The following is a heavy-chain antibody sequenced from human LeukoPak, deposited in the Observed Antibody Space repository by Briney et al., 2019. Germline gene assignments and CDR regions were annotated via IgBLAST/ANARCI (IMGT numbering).Heavy chain of an antibody. CDR2: IYSGDST. D-gene: IGHD1-14*01. Sequence: PGGSLRLFWAASGLTLSNNYMTWGPQAPGKGLEWVSVIYSGDSTHYADSVKGRFTISRDNSKNTLYLQMNSLRAEDTAVYYCARVGQQVNRRGIDYWGQGTLVTVSS. J-gene: IGHJ4*02. CDR3: ARVGQQVNRRGIDY. CDR1: GLTLSNNY. V-gene: IGHV3-66*01.